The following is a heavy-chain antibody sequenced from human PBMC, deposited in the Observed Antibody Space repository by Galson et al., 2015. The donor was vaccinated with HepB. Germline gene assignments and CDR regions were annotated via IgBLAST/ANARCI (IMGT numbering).Heavy chain of an antibody. CDR1: GFSLSTSEEG. Sequence: PALVKPTQTLTLTCTFSGFSLSTSEEGVGVAWIRQPPGKALEWLALIYWDDDQRYSPSLKNRLTITKDSSKDQVVLIMTRMDPMDTSTYHWAQVRHRAAVRFDSWGQGAQVTGSS. CDR3: AQVRHRAAVRFDS. D-gene: IGHD4-17*01. CDR2: IYWDDDQ. J-gene: IGHJ4*02. V-gene: IGHV2-5*02.